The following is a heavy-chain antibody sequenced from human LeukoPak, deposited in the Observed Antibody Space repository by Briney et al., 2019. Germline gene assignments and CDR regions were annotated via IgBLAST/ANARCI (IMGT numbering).Heavy chain of an antibody. V-gene: IGHV4-39*07. CDR1: GGSISSISYY. CDR2: MYHNGST. Sequence: SETLSLTCTVSGGSISSISYYWGWIRQPPGKGLEWIGSMYHNGSTYYNPSLKSRVTISVDTSKNQFSLKLTSVTAADTAVYYCARVRGRYYDFWSGRYYFDYWGQGTLVTVSS. CDR3: ARVRGRYYDFWSGRYYFDY. D-gene: IGHD3-3*01. J-gene: IGHJ4*02.